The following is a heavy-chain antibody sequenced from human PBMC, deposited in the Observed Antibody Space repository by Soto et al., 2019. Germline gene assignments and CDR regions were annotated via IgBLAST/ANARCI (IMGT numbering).Heavy chain of an antibody. Sequence: GGSLRLSCAASGFTFNNYAMSWVRQAPGKGLEWVSAISGSGGSTYYADSVKGRFTISRDSSKNTLDLQMNSLRADDTAVYYCARSRPYDLRPYYMDVWGKGTTVTVSS. CDR1: GFTFNNYA. J-gene: IGHJ6*03. D-gene: IGHD3-3*01. CDR2: ISGSGGST. V-gene: IGHV3-23*01. CDR3: ARSRPYDLRPYYMDV.